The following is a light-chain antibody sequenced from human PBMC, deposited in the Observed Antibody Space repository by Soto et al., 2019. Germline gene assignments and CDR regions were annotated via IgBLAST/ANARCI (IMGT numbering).Light chain of an antibody. Sequence: EMVGTASRGARSLSPGEGATFSYRASQTVSSSYLGWYQQKPGQAPRLLIYGASSRATGIPDRFSGSESGTGIPLSTAVLEFLEFPFYDCQQPRRAPGRFSRGTKVDIK. CDR1: QTVSSSY. CDR2: GAS. V-gene: IGKV3-20*01. J-gene: IGKJ1*01. CDR3: QQPRRAPGR.